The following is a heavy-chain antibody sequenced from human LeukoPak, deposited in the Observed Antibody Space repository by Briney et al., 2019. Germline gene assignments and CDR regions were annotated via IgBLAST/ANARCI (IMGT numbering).Heavy chain of an antibody. J-gene: IGHJ4*02. D-gene: IGHD5-12*01. CDR1: GFIFSDYG. V-gene: IGHV3-30*02. CDR2: IRYDGSQK. CDR3: AKIGKLEYSGHDRYYFDY. Sequence: GGSLRLSCAASGFIFSDYGMHWVRQAPGKGLEWVAFIRYDGSQKYYANSVKGRFTISRDDSRNTIYLQMNSLRVEDTAVYYCAKIGKLEYSGHDRYYFDYWGQGTLVTVSS.